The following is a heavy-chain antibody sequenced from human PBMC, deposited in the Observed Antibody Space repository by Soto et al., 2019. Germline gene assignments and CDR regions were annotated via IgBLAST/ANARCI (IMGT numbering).Heavy chain of an antibody. Sequence: QVQLVESGGAVVQPGRSLRLACETSGFIFSDYGMHWVRQAPGKGLEWVAVIYYDGSNEHYSDSVRGRFTISRDNSKNILYLQMNSLRAEDTAIYYCARWWNYEEWVESMDVWGQGTTVTVSS. CDR2: IYYDGSNE. D-gene: IGHD1-7*01. CDR1: GFIFSDYG. J-gene: IGHJ6*01. CDR3: ARWWNYEEWVESMDV. V-gene: IGHV3-33*01.